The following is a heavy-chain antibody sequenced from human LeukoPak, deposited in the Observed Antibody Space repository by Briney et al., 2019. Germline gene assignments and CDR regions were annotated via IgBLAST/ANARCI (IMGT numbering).Heavy chain of an antibody. CDR1: GRSISSGGYS. CDR3: ARAGYCSGGSCSFRYFDY. J-gene: IGHJ4*02. CDR2: IYHSGST. D-gene: IGHD2-15*01. Sequence: SQTLSLTCAVAGRSISSGGYSWSWIRQPPGKGLEWIGYIYHSGSTYYNPSLKSRVTISVDRSKNQFSLKLSSVTAADTAVYYCARAGYCSGGSCSFRYFDYWGQGTLVTVSS. V-gene: IGHV4-30-2*01.